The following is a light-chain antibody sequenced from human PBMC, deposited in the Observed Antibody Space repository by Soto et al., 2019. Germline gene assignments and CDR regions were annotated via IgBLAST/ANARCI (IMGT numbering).Light chain of an antibody. J-gene: IGLJ3*02. V-gene: IGLV2-8*01. CDR3: NSYAASHNGYVV. CDR1: SSDVGAYNY. CDR2: EVT. Sequence: QSVLTQPPSASGSPGQTVTISCTGTSSDVGAYNYVSWYQQYPGRAPKLMIYEVTKRPSGVPDRFSGSKSGNTASLTVSGLQAEDEADYYCNSYAASHNGYVVFGGGTKLTVL.